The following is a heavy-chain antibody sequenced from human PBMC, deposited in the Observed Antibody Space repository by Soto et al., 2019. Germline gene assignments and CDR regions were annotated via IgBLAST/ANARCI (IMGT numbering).Heavy chain of an antibody. CDR2: ISAYNGNT. D-gene: IGHD3-10*01. CDR1: GYTFTSYG. J-gene: IGHJ4*02. Sequence: ASVKVSCKASGYTFTSYGISWVRQASGQGLEWMGWISAYNGNTNYAQKLQGRVTMTTDTSTSTAYMELRSLRSDDTAVYYCARDHLWFGELLAPIDYWGQGTLVTVSS. V-gene: IGHV1-18*01. CDR3: ARDHLWFGELLAPIDY.